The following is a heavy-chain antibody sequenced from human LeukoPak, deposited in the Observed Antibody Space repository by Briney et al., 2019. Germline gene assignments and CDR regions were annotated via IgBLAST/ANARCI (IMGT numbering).Heavy chain of an antibody. Sequence: LTGASLRLSCAASAFTFSSYAMSWVRQAPGKGLGWVSSIRSSGGRTYYADSVKGRFTISRDNSKNTLYLQMNSLRDEDTAVYYCAKTYDFWSGYYTGFDYWGQGTLVTVSS. CDR2: IRSSGGRT. CDR3: AKTYDFWSGYYTGFDY. V-gene: IGHV3-23*01. D-gene: IGHD3-3*01. CDR1: AFTFSSYA. J-gene: IGHJ4*02.